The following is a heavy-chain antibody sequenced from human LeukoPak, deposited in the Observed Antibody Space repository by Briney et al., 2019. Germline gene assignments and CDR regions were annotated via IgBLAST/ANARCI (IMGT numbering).Heavy chain of an antibody. CDR2: ISYDGSNK. J-gene: IGHJ3*02. D-gene: IGHD3-22*01. Sequence: GRSLRLSCAASGFTFSSYAMHWVRQAPGKGLEWVAVISYDGSNKYYADSVKGRFTISRDNSKNTLYLQMNSLRAEDTAVYYCARALGAHYYDSSGYKSDAFDIWGQGTMVTVSS. CDR3: ARALGAHYYDSSGYKSDAFDI. CDR1: GFTFSSYA. V-gene: IGHV3-30-3*01.